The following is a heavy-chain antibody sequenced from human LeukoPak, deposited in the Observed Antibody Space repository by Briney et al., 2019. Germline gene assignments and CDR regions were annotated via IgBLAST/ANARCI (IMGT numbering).Heavy chain of an antibody. CDR1: GGSISSSNW. Sequence: PSETLSLTCAVSGGSISSSNWWSWVRQPPGKGLEWFGEIYHRGSTNYNPSLKSRVTISVDKSKNQFSLKLSFVTAADTAVYYCARGMGQWPYPEYFQHWGQGTLVTVSS. CDR2: IYHRGST. V-gene: IGHV4-4*02. D-gene: IGHD6-19*01. J-gene: IGHJ1*01. CDR3: ARGMGQWPYPEYFQH.